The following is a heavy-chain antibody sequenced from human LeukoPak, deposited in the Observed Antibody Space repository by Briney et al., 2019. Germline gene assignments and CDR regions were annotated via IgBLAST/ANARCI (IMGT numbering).Heavy chain of an antibody. CDR1: GYTFTGYY. Sequence: ASVKVSCKASGYTFTGYYMHWVRQAPGQGLEWMGWINPNSGGTNYAQKFQGRVTMTRDTSISTAYMELSRLRSDDTAVYYCARSYGDTYYYYYYMDVWGKGTTVTISS. J-gene: IGHJ6*03. V-gene: IGHV1-2*02. D-gene: IGHD4-17*01. CDR2: INPNSGGT. CDR3: ARSYGDTYYYYYYMDV.